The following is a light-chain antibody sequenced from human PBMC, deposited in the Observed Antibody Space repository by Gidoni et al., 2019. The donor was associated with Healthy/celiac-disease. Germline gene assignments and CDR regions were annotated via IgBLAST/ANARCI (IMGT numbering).Light chain of an antibody. CDR1: QSVDSSF. CDR2: GSS. J-gene: IGKJ2*01. V-gene: IGKV3-20*01. Sequence: EIVLTQSPGTLSLSPGDRATLSCWASQSVDSSFLAWYQQKPGQAPRLLIHGSSSRATGIPDRFSGRGSGRDFTLTISRLEPEDFAVYYCQQYGSSPVTFGQGTKLEIK. CDR3: QQYGSSPVT.